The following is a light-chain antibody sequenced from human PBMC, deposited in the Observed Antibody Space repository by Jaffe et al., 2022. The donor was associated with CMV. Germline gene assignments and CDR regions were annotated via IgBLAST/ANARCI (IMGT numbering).Light chain of an antibody. V-gene: IGKV4-1*01. CDR3: QQYYSTPFT. J-gene: IGKJ3*01. CDR1: QGVLDSSNNMNS. Sequence: DIVMNQSPDSLAVSLGERATINCKSSQGVLDSSNNMNSLAWYQQKPGQPPKLLIYWASTRESGVPDRFSGSGSGTDFALTISSLQAEDVAVYYCQQYYSTPFTFGPGTKVDIK. CDR2: WAS.